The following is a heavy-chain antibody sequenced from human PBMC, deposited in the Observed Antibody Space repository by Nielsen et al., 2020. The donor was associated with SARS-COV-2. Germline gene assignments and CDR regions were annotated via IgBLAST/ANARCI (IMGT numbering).Heavy chain of an antibody. CDR1: GGSISSYY. Sequence: SETLSLTCTVSGGSISSYYWSWIRQPPGKGLEWIGYIYYSGSTNYNPSLKSRVTISVDTSKNQFSLKLSSVTAADTAVYYCARDSFPYYYGSGSLGDGMDVWGQGTTVTVSS. V-gene: IGHV4-59*12. J-gene: IGHJ6*02. CDR3: ARDSFPYYYGSGSLGDGMDV. CDR2: IYYSGST. D-gene: IGHD3-10*01.